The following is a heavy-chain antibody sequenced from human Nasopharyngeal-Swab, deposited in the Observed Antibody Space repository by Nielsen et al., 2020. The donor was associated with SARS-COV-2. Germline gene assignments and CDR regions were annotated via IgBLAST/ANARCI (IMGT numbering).Heavy chain of an antibody. J-gene: IGHJ6*02. CDR1: GFTFSSYW. Sequence: GGSLRLSCAASGFTFSSYWMSWVRQAPGKGLEWVANIKQDGSEKYYVDSVKGRFTISRDNAKNSLYLQMNSLRAEDTAVYYCASDQGYKTYYYYYGMDVWGQGTTVTVSS. D-gene: IGHD5-18*01. V-gene: IGHV3-7*03. CDR2: IKQDGSEK. CDR3: ASDQGYKTYYYYYGMDV.